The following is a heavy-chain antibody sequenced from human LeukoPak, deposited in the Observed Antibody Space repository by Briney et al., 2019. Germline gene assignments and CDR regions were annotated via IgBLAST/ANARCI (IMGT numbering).Heavy chain of an antibody. D-gene: IGHD6-6*01. Sequence: SETLSLTCTVSGGSISSYYWSWIRQPPGKGLEWIGYIYYSGSTNYNPSLKSRVTISVDTSKNQFSLKLSSVTAADTAVYYCARGVSSIFYYHYYMDVWGKGTTVTVSS. CDR1: GGSISSYY. CDR3: ARGVSSIFYYHYYMDV. CDR2: IYYSGST. J-gene: IGHJ6*03. V-gene: IGHV4-59*01.